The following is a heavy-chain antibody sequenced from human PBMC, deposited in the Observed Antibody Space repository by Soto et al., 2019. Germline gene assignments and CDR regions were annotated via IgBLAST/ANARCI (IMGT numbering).Heavy chain of an antibody. V-gene: IGHV4-34*01. J-gene: IGHJ5*02. CDR3: ARDNRDYVWGSYRYPWFDP. CDR2: INHSGST. CDR1: GGSFSGYY. Sequence: PSETLSLTCAVYGGSFSGYYWSWIRQPPGKGLEWIGEINHSGSTNYNPSLKSRVTISVDTSKNQFSLKLSSVTAADTAVYYCARDNRDYVWGSYRYPWFDPWGQGTLVTVS. D-gene: IGHD3-16*02.